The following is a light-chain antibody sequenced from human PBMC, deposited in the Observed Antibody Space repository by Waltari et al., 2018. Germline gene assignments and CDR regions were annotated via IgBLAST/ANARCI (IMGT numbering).Light chain of an antibody. CDR1: SSDIVDDNF. V-gene: IGLV2-14*01. CDR2: DVS. CDR3: SSYTRSSSYV. Sequence: QSALTQPASVPRSPEQSTTISCTATSSDIVDDNFLYCYHQHPGKAPKLILFDVSDRPSGVSNCFSGSKSGNSASLTISGLQAEDEADYYCSSYTRSSSYVFGTGTKVTVL. J-gene: IGLJ1*01.